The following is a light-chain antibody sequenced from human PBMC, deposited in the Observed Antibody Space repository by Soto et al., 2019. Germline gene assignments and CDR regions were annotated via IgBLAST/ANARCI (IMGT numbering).Light chain of an antibody. Sequence: EIVLTQSPATLSLSPGESATLSCRASQSVTNRDLAWYQQRPGQAPRLLIYGASTRATGIPDRFSVSGSGTDFTLTISRLEPEDFAVYSCLQYAAAPRTFGQGTKVEIK. V-gene: IGKV3-20*01. CDR3: LQYAAAPRT. CDR2: GAS. J-gene: IGKJ1*01. CDR1: QSVTNRD.